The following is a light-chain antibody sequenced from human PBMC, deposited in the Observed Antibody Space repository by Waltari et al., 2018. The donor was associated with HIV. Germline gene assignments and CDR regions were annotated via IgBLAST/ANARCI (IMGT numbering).Light chain of an antibody. CDR2: EVS. J-gene: IGLJ1*01. CDR1: SSDVGSYNL. CDR3: CSYAGSSTYV. V-gene: IGLV2-23*02. Sequence: QSSLTQPASVSGSPGQSITIPCTGTSSDVGSYNLVSWYQQHPGNAPKLIIYEVSKRPSGGANRFSDSKSGNTASLTISGRQAEDEADYYCCSYAGSSTYVFGTGTKVTVL.